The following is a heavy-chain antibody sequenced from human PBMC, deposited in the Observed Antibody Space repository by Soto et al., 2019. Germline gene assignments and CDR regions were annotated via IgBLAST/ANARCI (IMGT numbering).Heavy chain of an antibody. D-gene: IGHD5-18*01. CDR2: ISSSGSTI. J-gene: IGHJ6*02. CDR3: ARADTVGIGYYYYGMDV. V-gene: IGHV3-48*03. Sequence: GWSLRLSCAASGFTFSSYEMNWVRQAPGKGLEWVSYISSSGSTIYYADSVKGRFTISRDNAKNSLYLQMNSLRAEDTAVYYCARADTVGIGYYYYGMDVWGQGTTVTVSS. CDR1: GFTFSSYE.